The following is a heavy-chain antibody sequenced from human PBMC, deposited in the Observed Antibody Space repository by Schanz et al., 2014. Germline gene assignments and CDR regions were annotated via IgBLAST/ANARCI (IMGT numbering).Heavy chain of an antibody. V-gene: IGHV1-69*08. CDR1: GGTFSSST. J-gene: IGHJ3*01. D-gene: IGHD3-9*01. CDR3: ARETTIITGGAFDV. Sequence: QVQLVQSGAEVKKPGSSVKVSCKASGGTFSSSTLTWVRQAPGQGLEWMGRIIPILDKTNYAQKFQGRVTMTTDTSTTTVYMELRGLRSDDTAVYYCARETTIITGGAFDVWGQGTMVTVSS. CDR2: IIPILDKT.